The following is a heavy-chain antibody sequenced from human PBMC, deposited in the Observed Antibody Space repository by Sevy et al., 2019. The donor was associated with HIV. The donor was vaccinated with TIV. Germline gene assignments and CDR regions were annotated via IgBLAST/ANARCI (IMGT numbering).Heavy chain of an antibody. J-gene: IGHJ6*02. D-gene: IGHD4-17*01. CDR2: ISYDGSDK. Sequence: QLGGSLRLSCAASGFALSNYYAMHWVRQAPGKGLEWVALISYDGSDKYYADSVKGRFTISRDNFKNTLYLQMNSLTTEDTAVYYCARPRANYVDHYFFYAMDVWGQGTTVTVSS. CDR1: GFALSNYYA. CDR3: ARPRANYVDHYFFYAMDV. V-gene: IGHV3-30-3*01.